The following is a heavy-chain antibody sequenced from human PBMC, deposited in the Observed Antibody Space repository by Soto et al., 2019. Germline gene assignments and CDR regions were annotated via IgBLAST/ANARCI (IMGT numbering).Heavy chain of an antibody. D-gene: IGHD1-26*01. CDR1: GFTFSSYW. J-gene: IGHJ4*02. Sequence: GSLRLSCAASGFTFSSYWMSWVRQAPGKGLEWVANIKQDGSEKYYVDSVKGRFTISRDNAKNSLYLQMNSLRAEDTAVYYCARDSIVAARPLDYWGQGTLVTVS. CDR2: IKQDGSEK. CDR3: ARDSIVAARPLDY. V-gene: IGHV3-7*01.